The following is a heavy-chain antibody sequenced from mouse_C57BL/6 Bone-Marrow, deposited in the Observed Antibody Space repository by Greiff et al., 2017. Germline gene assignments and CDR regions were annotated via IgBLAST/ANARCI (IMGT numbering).Heavy chain of an antibody. CDR2: IYPRSGNT. D-gene: IGHD1-1*01. J-gene: IGHJ1*03. Sequence: VQLVESGAELARPGASVKLSCKASGYTFTSYGISWVKQRTGQGLEWIGEIYPRSGNTYYNEKFKGKATLTADKSSSTAYMELRSLTSEDSAVYFCARRRGYYYGSTWYFDVWGTGTTVTVSS. CDR1: GYTFTSYG. CDR3: ARRRGYYYGSTWYFDV. V-gene: IGHV1-81*01.